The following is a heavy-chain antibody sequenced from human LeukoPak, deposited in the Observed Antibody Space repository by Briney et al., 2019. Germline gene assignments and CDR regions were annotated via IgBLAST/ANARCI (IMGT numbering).Heavy chain of an antibody. CDR3: AKDSSGSDAFDI. Sequence: GGSLRLSCAASGFTFSSYAMHWVRQAPGKGLVWVSRINTDGSSTSYADSVKGRFTMSRDNSKNTLYLQMNSLRAEDTAVYYCAKDSSGSDAFDIWGQGTMVTVSS. V-gene: IGHV3-74*01. J-gene: IGHJ3*02. CDR2: INTDGSST. D-gene: IGHD3-22*01. CDR1: GFTFSSYA.